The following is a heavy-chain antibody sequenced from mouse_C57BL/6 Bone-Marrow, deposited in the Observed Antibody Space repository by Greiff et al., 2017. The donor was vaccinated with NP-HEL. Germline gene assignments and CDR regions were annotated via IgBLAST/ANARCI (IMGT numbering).Heavy chain of an antibody. CDR1: GFNITAYY. V-gene: IGHV14-2*01. Sequence: VQLQQSGAELVKPGASVTLSCTASGFNITAYYMHWVKQRTEQGLAWIGRIDPEDGDTKYAPHFQGKATITADTSSNTAYLQLSSLTSEDTAVYYCASITTVSSFDYWGQGTTLTVSS. D-gene: IGHD1-1*01. J-gene: IGHJ2*01. CDR3: ASITTVSSFDY. CDR2: IDPEDGDT.